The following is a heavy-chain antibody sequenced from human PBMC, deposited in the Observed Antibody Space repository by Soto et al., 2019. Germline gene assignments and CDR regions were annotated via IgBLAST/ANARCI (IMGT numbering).Heavy chain of an antibody. CDR2: ISYDGSNK. D-gene: IGHD6-19*01. J-gene: IGHJ5*02. Sequence: QVQLVESGGGVVQPGRSLRLSCAASGFTFSSYGMHWVRQAPGKGLEWVAVISYDGSNKYYADSVKGRLTISRDNSKNTLYLQMHSLIAEDTAVYYCAKDHRRIVVAAPFGPWGQGTLVTVSS. CDR3: AKDHRRIVVAAPFGP. V-gene: IGHV3-30*18. CDR1: GFTFSSYG.